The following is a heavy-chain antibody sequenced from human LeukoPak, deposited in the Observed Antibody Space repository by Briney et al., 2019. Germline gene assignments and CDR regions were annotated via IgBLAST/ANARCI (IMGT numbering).Heavy chain of an antibody. CDR2: ISGGGGGSK. Sequence: GGSLRLSCAASGFVFNNFGMTWVRQAPGKGLEWVSTISGGGGGSKWYADSVKGRFTISGDNAKNSLYLQMNSLRAEDTAVYYCARSGYNWNDVIFFDYWGQGILVTVSS. D-gene: IGHD1-1*01. CDR1: GFVFNNFG. V-gene: IGHV3-23*01. J-gene: IGHJ4*02. CDR3: ARSGYNWNDVIFFDY.